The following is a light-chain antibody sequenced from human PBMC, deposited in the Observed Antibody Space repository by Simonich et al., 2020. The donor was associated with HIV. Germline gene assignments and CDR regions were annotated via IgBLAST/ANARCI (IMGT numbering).Light chain of an antibody. Sequence: DIQMTQSPSTLSASVGDRVTITFRASQTISTWLAWYQQKPGKAPKLLIYKASNLVSGVPSRFSGSGSGTEFTLTISSLQPDDFATYYCQQYNNYRTFGQGTKVEIK. CDR1: QTISTW. V-gene: IGKV1-5*03. CDR2: KAS. CDR3: QQYNNYRT. J-gene: IGKJ1*01.